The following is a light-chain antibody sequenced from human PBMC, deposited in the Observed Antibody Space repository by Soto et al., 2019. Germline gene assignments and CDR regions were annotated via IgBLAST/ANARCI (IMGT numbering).Light chain of an antibody. J-gene: IGKJ4*02. CDR1: QSISNY. V-gene: IGKV1-39*01. CDR2: AAS. CDR3: QQSYSTPLT. Sequence: DMEMTQSPSSLSASVGDRVTITCRASQSISNYLNWYQHKPGKVPKLLIYAASSLQSGVPTRFSGSGSETDFTLTINSLQPEDFATYYCQQSYSTPLTFGGGTKMEIK.